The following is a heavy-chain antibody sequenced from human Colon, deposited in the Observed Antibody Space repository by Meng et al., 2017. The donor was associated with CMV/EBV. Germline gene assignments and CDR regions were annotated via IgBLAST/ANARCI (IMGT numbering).Heavy chain of an antibody. CDR2: IQNDGSST. J-gene: IGHJ4*02. Sequence: VQLVESGGGLVQPGGSLGLSCAASGFTFSNSAMHWVRQGPGKALVWVSRIQNDGSSTTYAESVKGRFTISRDNAKNTLYLQMNSLRAEDTAVYYCTRDFWGSLEYWGQGALVTVSS. D-gene: IGHD3-16*01. CDR1: GFTFSNSA. CDR3: TRDFWGSLEY. V-gene: IGHV3-74*01.